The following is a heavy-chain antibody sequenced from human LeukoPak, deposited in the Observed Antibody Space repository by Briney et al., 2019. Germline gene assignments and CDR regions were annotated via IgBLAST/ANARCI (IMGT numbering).Heavy chain of an antibody. CDR3: ARVYNWNSSGLGAPRD. CDR1: GYSISSGYY. CDR2: IYHSGST. J-gene: IGHJ4*02. Sequence: SETLSLTCSVSGYSISSGYYWGWIRQPPGKGLEWIGSIYHSGSTYYNPSLKSRVTISVDTSKNQFSLKLSSVTAADTAVYYCARVYNWNSSGLGAPRDWGRGTLVTVSS. D-gene: IGHD1-7*01. V-gene: IGHV4-38-2*02.